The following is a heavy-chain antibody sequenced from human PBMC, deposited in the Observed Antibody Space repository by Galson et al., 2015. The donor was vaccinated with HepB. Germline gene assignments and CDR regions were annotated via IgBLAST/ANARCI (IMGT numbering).Heavy chain of an antibody. D-gene: IGHD2-2*01. CDR1: GFTFTSSR. Sequence: SLRLSCAASGFTFTSSRMNWVRQAPGKGLEWVASIKQDGSEKYYVDSVKGRFTISRDNAQNSLYLQMNSLRAEDTAVYYCARALCRSTACYSASYYLHYWGQGTLVTVSS. CDR2: IKQDGSEK. V-gene: IGHV3-7*03. J-gene: IGHJ4*02. CDR3: ARALCRSTACYSASYYLHY.